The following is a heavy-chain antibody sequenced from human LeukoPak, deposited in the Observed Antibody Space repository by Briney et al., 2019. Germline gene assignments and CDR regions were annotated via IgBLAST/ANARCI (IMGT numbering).Heavy chain of an antibody. D-gene: IGHD1-26*01. Sequence: PSETLSLTCSVSGGSISSYYWSWIPQPAGKGLEWIGRIYNSGSTNYNPSLKSRVTISVDKSKNQFSLKLSSVTAADTAVYYCARWNCGSSSFDFWGQGTLVTVSS. CDR2: IYNSGST. J-gene: IGHJ4*02. CDR3: ARWNCGSSSFDF. CDR1: GGSISSYY. V-gene: IGHV4-4*07.